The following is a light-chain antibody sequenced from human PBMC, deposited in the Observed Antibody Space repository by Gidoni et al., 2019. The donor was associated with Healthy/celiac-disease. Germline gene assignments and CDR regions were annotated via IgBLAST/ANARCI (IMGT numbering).Light chain of an antibody. CDR1: SSDVGSYNL. J-gene: IGLJ2*01. V-gene: IGLV2-23*01. CDR2: EGS. CDR3: CSYAGSVV. Sequence: QSALTQPAPVSGSPGQSITISCTGTSSDVGSYNLVSWYQQHPGKAPKLMIYEGSKRPSGVSNRFSGSKSGNTASLTISGLQAEDDADYYCCSYAGSVVFGGGTKLTVL.